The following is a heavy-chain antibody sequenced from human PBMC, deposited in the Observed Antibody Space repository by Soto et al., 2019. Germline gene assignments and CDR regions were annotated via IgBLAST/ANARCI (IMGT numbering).Heavy chain of an antibody. V-gene: IGHV3-30*18. CDR3: AKEGATVVYPNPNHGMDV. CDR1: GFTFSSYG. J-gene: IGHJ6*02. Sequence: QVQLVESGGGVVQPGRSLRLSCAASGFTFSSYGMHWVRQAPGKGLEWVAVISYDGSNKYYADSVMVRFTISRDSSNNTLYLNIDSLTAETTAVYYCAKEGATVVYPNPNHGMDVSGRGTTVTVSS. CDR2: ISYDGSNK. D-gene: IGHD2-15*01.